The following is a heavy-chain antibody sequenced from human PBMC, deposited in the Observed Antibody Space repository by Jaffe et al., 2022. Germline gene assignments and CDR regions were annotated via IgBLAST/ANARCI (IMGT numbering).Heavy chain of an antibody. Sequence: QVQLVQSGAEVKKPGASVKVSCKASGYTFTGYYMHWVRQAPGQGLEWMGWINPNSGGTNYAQKFQGRVTMTRDTSISTAYMELSRLRSDDTAVYYCARDQHYDYVWGSYRGFDYWGQGTLVTVSS. CDR1: GYTFTGYY. CDR3: ARDQHYDYVWGSYRGFDY. CDR2: INPNSGGT. V-gene: IGHV1-2*02. D-gene: IGHD3-16*02. J-gene: IGHJ4*02.